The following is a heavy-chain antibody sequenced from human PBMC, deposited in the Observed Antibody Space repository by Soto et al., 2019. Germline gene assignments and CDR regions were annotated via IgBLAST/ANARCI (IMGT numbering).Heavy chain of an antibody. CDR2: IYPGDSDT. CDR1: GYSFTSYW. CDR3: ARLPNHSSGWYHYYGMDV. D-gene: IGHD6-19*01. V-gene: IGHV5-51*01. Sequence: PGESLKISCKGSGYSFTSYWIGWVRQMPGKGLEWMGIIYPGDSDTRYSPSFQGQVTISADKSISTAYLQWSSLKASDTAMYYCARLPNHSSGWYHYYGMDVWGQGTTVTVSS. J-gene: IGHJ6*02.